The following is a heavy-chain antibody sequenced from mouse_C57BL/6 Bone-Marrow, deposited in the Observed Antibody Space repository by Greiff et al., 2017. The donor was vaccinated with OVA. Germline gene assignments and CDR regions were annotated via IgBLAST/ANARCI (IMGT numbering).Heavy chain of an antibody. Sequence: DVKLQESGAELVRPGASVKLSCTASGFNIKDDYMHWVKQRPEQGLEWIGWIDPENGDTEYASKFQGKATITADTSSNTAYLQLSSLTSEDTAVYYCTTIYYGYGRGQGTLVTVSA. J-gene: IGHJ3*01. V-gene: IGHV14-4*01. CDR1: GFNIKDDY. CDR2: IDPENGDT. CDR3: TTIYYGYG. D-gene: IGHD2-2*01.